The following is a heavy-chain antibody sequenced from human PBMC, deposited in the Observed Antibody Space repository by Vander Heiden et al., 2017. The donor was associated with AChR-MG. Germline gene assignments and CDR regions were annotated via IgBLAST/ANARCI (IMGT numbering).Heavy chain of an antibody. D-gene: IGHD2-21*01. J-gene: IGHJ5*02. CDR3: AKDIVVKAAGRPKNWFDP. CDR2: IRYDGSNK. Sequence: QVQLVESGGGVVQPGGSLRLSCAESGFTFSSYARHWVRQARGKGLEWVAFIRYDGSNKYYADSVKGRFTISRDNSKNTLYLQMNSLRAEDTAVYYCAKDIVVKAAGRPKNWFDPWGQGTLVTVSS. V-gene: IGHV3-30*02. CDR1: GFTFSSYA.